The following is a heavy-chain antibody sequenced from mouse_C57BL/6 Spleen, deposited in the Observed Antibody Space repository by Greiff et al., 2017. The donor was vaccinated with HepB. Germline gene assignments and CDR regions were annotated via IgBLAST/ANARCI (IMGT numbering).Heavy chain of an antibody. CDR1: GYSITSGYY. J-gene: IGHJ1*03. D-gene: IGHD1-1*01. V-gene: IGHV3-6*01. Sequence: DVQLQESGPGLVKPSQSLSLTCSVTGYSITSGYYWNWIRQFPGNKLEWMGYISYDGSNNYNPSLKNRISITRDTSKNQFFLKLNSVTTEDTATYYCARDPFITTVVVHWYFDVWGTGTTVTVSS. CDR2: ISYDGSN. CDR3: ARDPFITTVVVHWYFDV.